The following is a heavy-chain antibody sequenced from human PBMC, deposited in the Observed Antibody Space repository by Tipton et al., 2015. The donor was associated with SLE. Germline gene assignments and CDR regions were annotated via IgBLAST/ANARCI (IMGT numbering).Heavy chain of an antibody. V-gene: IGHV4-31*03. Sequence: TLSLTCSVYDGSIASGGFYWSWIRQHPVTGLEWIGNIYSSGDTYYNPSLKSRVTISADTSKNQFSLTLSSVTAADAAMYYCAKMDTAMVIESWGQGTLVTVSS. CDR1: DGSIASGGFY. J-gene: IGHJ4*02. D-gene: IGHD5-18*01. CDR3: AKMDTAMVIES. CDR2: IYSSGDT.